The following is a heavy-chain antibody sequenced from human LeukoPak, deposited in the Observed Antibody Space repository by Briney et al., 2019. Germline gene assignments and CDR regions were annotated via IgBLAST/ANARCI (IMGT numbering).Heavy chain of an antibody. V-gene: IGHV3-30*04. CDR3: ARVGGSYLHYFFGY. D-gene: IGHD1-26*01. J-gene: IGHJ4*02. CDR1: GFTFSSYA. Sequence: GRSLRLSCAASGFTFSSYAMHWVRQAPGKGLEWVAVISYDGSNKYYADSVKGRFTISRDNSKNTLYLQMDSLRAEDTAVYYCARVGGSYLHYFFGYWGQGTLVTVSS. CDR2: ISYDGSNK.